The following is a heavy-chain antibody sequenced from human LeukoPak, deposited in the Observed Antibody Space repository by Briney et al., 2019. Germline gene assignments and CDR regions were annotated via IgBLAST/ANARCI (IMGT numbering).Heavy chain of an antibody. CDR2: IDNDGNGA. V-gene: IGHV3-74*03. CDR1: GFTFSSYS. Sequence: PGGSLRLSCAASGFTFSSYSMNWVRQAPGKGLTWVSRIDNDGNGATYADSVKGRFTVSRDNAKNTLYLQMNNLRGEDTAVYYCARDRPHNWFDPWGQGTLVTVSS. CDR3: ARDRPHNWFDP. J-gene: IGHJ5*02.